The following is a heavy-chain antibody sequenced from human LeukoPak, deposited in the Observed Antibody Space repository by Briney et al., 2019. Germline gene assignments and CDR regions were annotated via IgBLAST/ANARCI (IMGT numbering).Heavy chain of an antibody. Sequence: ASVKVSCKASGYTFTGYYMHWVRQAPGQGLEWMGWINPNSGGTNYAQKFQGRVTMTRDTSISTAYMELSRLRSDDTAVYYCARWGSSSWYDFDYWGQGTLVTVSS. CDR1: GYTFTGYY. J-gene: IGHJ4*02. V-gene: IGHV1-2*02. CDR2: INPNSGGT. CDR3: ARWGSSSWYDFDY. D-gene: IGHD6-13*01.